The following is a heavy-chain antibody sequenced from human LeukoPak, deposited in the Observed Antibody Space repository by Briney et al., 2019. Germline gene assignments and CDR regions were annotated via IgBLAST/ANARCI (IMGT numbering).Heavy chain of an antibody. D-gene: IGHD2-15*01. CDR1: GASISSDY. J-gene: IGHJ4*02. Sequence: PSETLSLTCAVSGASISSDYWSWIRQPAGKGPEWIGRIYSSGSTNYNPSLKSRVTISVDTSKNQFSLKLSSVTAADTAVYYCARTSVVAGTFDYWGQGTLVTVSS. V-gene: IGHV4-4*07. CDR3: ARTSVVAGTFDY. CDR2: IYSSGST.